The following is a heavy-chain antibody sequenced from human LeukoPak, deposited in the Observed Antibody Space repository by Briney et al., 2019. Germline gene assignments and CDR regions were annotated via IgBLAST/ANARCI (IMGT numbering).Heavy chain of an antibody. Sequence: SVKVSCKASGGTFSSYAISWVRQAPGQGLEWMGRIIPILGVANYAQKFQGRVTITADKSTSIAYMELSSLRSEDTAVYYCARERVAAAVTSYYYYGMDVWGQGTTVTVSS. CDR1: GGTFSSYA. CDR2: IIPILGVA. D-gene: IGHD6-13*01. CDR3: ARERVAAAVTSYYYYGMDV. J-gene: IGHJ6*02. V-gene: IGHV1-69*04.